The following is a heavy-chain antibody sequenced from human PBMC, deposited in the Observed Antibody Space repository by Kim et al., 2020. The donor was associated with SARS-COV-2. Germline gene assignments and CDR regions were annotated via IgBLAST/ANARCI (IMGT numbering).Heavy chain of an antibody. J-gene: IGHJ4*02. CDR3: ARVTGSRLSEY. Sequence: SETLSLTCTVSGGSISSGGYYWSWIRQHPGKGLEWIAYIYYSGTTYYNPSLKSRVAISVDTSKNQFSLKLNSVTAADSAVYYCARVTGSRLSEYWGQGTLVTVSS. V-gene: IGHV4-31*03. CDR1: GGSISSGGYY. D-gene: IGHD1-1*01. CDR2: IYYSGTT.